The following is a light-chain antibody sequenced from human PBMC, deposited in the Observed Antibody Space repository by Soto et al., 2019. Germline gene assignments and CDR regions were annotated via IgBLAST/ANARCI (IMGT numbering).Light chain of an antibody. J-gene: IGKJ4*01. Sequence: DIQITQSPSSVSASVGDRVTITCRSSQGLGVCLGWYQQKPGKAPQLLIFGASGLQTGVPSRFSGSGSGTDFTLTISSLQPEDFATYYCEQAYSFPLTFGGGTKVDIK. CDR1: QGLGVC. CDR3: EQAYSFPLT. CDR2: GAS. V-gene: IGKV1-12*01.